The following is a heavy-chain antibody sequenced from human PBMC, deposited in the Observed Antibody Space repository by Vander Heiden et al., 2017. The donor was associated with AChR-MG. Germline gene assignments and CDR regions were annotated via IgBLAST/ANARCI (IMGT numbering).Heavy chain of an antibody. D-gene: IGHD4-4*01. V-gene: IGHV4-59*01. Sequence: QVQLQESGPGLVKPSETLSLTCTVSGGSISSYYWRWIRQPPGKGLEWIGYIYYSGSTNYNPSLKSRVTISVDTSKNQFSLKLSSVTAADTAVYYCARGLLMTTVHIRVPAPFDYWGQGTLVTVSS. CDR1: GGSISSYY. CDR2: IYYSGST. CDR3: ARGLLMTTVHIRVPAPFDY. J-gene: IGHJ4*02.